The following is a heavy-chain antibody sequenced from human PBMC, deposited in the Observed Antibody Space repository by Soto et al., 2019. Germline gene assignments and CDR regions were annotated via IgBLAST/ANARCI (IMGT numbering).Heavy chain of an antibody. V-gene: IGHV1-69*13. Sequence: ASVKVSCKASGGTFSSYAISWVRQAPGQGLEWMGGIIPIFGTANYAQKFQGRVTITADESTSTAYMELSSLRSEDTAVYYCARIGGGTRWFDPWGQGTLVTVSS. J-gene: IGHJ5*02. D-gene: IGHD3-16*01. CDR3: ARIGGGTRWFDP. CDR1: GGTFSSYA. CDR2: IIPIFGTA.